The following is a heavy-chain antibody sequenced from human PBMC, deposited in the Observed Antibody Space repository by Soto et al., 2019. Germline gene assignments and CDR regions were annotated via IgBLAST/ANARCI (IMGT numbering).Heavy chain of an antibody. Sequence: QVQLVQSGAEVKKPGASVRVSCKASGYTFTNYGVSWVRQAPGQGLERMGWINTYNGNTNYEQKFQGRVTVTTDTPTTTAYMERRSMRSDDTAVYYCARGADPTYFDYWGQGTLVTVSS. D-gene: IGHD6-25*01. CDR3: ARGADPTYFDY. J-gene: IGHJ4*02. V-gene: IGHV1-18*01. CDR1: GYTFTNYG. CDR2: INTYNGNT.